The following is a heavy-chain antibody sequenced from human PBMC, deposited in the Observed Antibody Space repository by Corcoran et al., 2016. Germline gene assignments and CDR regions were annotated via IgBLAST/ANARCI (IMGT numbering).Heavy chain of an antibody. V-gene: IGHV3-30*18. D-gene: IGHD5-18*01. CDR3: TKTNGYHVISGTHLRGYFDY. CDR1: GFTFSNYG. J-gene: IGHJ4*02. Sequence: QVQLVESGGGVVQPGRALRLSCAASGFTFSNYGMHWVRQAPGKGLEWVAVISYNGNTKYYADSGKGRFTISRANSKNPLFLQMKSLGAYDTVGYYCTKTNGYHVISGTHLRGYFDYWRQGTLFTVSS. CDR2: ISYNGNTK.